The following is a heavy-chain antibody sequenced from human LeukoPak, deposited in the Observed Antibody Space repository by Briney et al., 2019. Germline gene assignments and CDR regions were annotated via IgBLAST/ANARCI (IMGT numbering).Heavy chain of an antibody. V-gene: IGHV3-23*01. D-gene: IGHD3-10*01. CDR3: AKHYGSGPLGFDP. Sequence: PGGSLRLSCAASGFPFSNFAMNWVRQAPGKGLEWVSVISGSGSDTYYADSVKGRFTISRDNSKSTLYLQMNSLRVEDTAVYYCAKHYGSGPLGFDPWGQGTLVTVSS. J-gene: IGHJ5*02. CDR1: GFPFSNFA. CDR2: ISGSGSDT.